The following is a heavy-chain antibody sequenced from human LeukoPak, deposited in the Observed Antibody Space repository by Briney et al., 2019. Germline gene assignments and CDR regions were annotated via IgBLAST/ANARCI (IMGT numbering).Heavy chain of an antibody. J-gene: IGHJ4*02. D-gene: IGHD1-7*01. CDR2: IYTSGST. V-gene: IGHV4-61*02. CDR1: GGSISSGSYY. Sequence: SETLSLTCTVSGGSISSGSYYWSWIRQPAGKGLEWIGRIYTSGSTNYNPSLESRVTISVDTSKNQFSLKLSSVTAADTAVYYCARDRELELLDYWGQGTLVTVSS. CDR3: ARDRELELLDY.